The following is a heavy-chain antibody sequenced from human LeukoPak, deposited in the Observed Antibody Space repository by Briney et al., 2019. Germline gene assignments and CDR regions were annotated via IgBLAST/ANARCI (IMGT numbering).Heavy chain of an antibody. D-gene: IGHD1-7*01. V-gene: IGHV3-9*01. Sequence: GGSLRLSCAASGFTFDDYAMHWVRHAPGKGLEWVSGISWNSGSIGYADSVKGRFTISRDNAKNSLYLQMNSLRAEDTALYYCAKDHGYNWNYDRQFDYWGQGTLVTVSS. J-gene: IGHJ4*02. CDR1: GFTFDDYA. CDR3: AKDHGYNWNYDRQFDY. CDR2: ISWNSGSI.